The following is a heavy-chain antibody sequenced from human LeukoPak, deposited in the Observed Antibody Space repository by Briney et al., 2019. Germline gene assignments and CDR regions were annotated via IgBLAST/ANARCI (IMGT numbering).Heavy chain of an antibody. CDR2: ISYDGSNK. J-gene: IGHJ6*03. D-gene: IGHD1-14*01. CDR1: GFTFSSYA. Sequence: GGSLRPSCAASGFTFSSYAMHWVRQAPGKGLEWVAVISYDGSNKYYADSVKGRFTISRDNSKNTLYLQMNSLRAEDTAVYYRAKTNWNHGDYYMDVWGKGTTVTVSS. CDR3: AKTNWNHGDYYMDV. V-gene: IGHV3-30-3*02.